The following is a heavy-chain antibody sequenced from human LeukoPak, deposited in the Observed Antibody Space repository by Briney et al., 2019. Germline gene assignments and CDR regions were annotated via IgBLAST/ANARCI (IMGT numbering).Heavy chain of an antibody. Sequence: PGGSLRLSCAASGFTFSDYYMSWIRQAPGKGLEWISYISFSGSTIYFADSVKGRFTISRDNAKNSLYLQMNSLRAEDTAVYYCAKRIMTTMTDLVVFDYWGQGTLVTVSS. V-gene: IGHV3-11*01. CDR3: AKRIMTTMTDLVVFDY. J-gene: IGHJ4*02. D-gene: IGHD4-17*01. CDR1: GFTFSDYY. CDR2: ISFSGSTI.